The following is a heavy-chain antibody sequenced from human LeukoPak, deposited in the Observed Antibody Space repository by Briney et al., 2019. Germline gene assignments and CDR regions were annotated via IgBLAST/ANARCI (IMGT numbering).Heavy chain of an antibody. CDR1: GYTFTSYD. V-gene: IGHV1-8*01. Sequence: ASVKVSCKASGYTFTSYDINWVRQASGQGLEWMGWMNPNSGNTGYAQKFQGRVTMTRNTSRSTAYMELSSLRSEDTAVYYCARGKKIHYCSGGSCYSGDYWGQGTLVTVSS. CDR2: MNPNSGNT. J-gene: IGHJ4*02. CDR3: ARGKKIHYCSGGSCYSGDY. D-gene: IGHD2-15*01.